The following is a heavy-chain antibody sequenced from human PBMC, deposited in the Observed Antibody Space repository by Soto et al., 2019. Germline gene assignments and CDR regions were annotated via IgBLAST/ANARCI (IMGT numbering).Heavy chain of an antibody. CDR3: ARHVSGFGELLYYFDY. CDR2: IYYSGST. D-gene: IGHD3-10*01. Sequence: SETLSLTCTVSGGSISSYYWSWIRQPPGKGLEWIGYIYYSGSTNYNPSLKSRVTISVDTPKNQFSLKLSSVTAADTAVYYCARHVSGFGELLYYFDYWGQGTLVTVSS. CDR1: GGSISSYY. J-gene: IGHJ4*02. V-gene: IGHV4-59*08.